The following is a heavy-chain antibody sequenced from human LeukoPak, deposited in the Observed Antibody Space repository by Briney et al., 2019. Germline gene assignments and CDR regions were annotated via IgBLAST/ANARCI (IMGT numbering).Heavy chain of an antibody. J-gene: IGHJ6*02. CDR3: ARVVVDTAMVPPYYYYYGMDV. V-gene: IGHV3-21*01. D-gene: IGHD5-18*01. Sequence: GRSLRLSCAASGFTFSSYSMNWVRQAPGKGLEWVSSISSSSSYIYYADSVKGRFTISRDNAKNSLYLQMNSLRAEDTAVYYCARVVVDTAMVPPYYYYYGMDVWGQGTTVTVSS. CDR1: GFTFSSYS. CDR2: ISSSSSYI.